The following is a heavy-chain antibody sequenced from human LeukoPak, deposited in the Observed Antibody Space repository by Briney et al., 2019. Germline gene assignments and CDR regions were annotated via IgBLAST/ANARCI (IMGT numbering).Heavy chain of an antibody. Sequence: GGSLRLSCAASGFTFTDYWMHWVRQVAGKGLVWVSRINGDLTNTTYADSVKGRFTISRDNSKNTLYLQTNSLRAEDTAVYYCARDRGAFDWLLYPFDYWGQGTLVTVSS. D-gene: IGHD3-9*01. CDR2: INGDLTNT. J-gene: IGHJ4*02. V-gene: IGHV3-74*03. CDR3: ARDRGAFDWLLYPFDY. CDR1: GFTFTDYW.